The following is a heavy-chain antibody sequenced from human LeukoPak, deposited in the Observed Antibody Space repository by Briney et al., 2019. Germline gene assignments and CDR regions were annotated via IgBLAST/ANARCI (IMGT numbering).Heavy chain of an antibody. CDR1: GYTFTSYG. CDR3: ARSSKYDFWSGYYTVSNWFDP. Sequence: GASVKVSCKASGYTFTSYGISWVRQAPGQGLEWMGWISAYNGNTNYAQKLQGRVTMTTDTSTSTAYMELRSLRSDDTAVCYCARSSKYDFWSGYYTVSNWFDPWGQGTLVTVSS. CDR2: ISAYNGNT. J-gene: IGHJ5*02. V-gene: IGHV1-18*01. D-gene: IGHD3-3*01.